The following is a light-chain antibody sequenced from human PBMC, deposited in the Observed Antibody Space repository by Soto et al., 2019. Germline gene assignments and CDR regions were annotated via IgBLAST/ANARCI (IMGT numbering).Light chain of an antibody. J-gene: IGKJ1*01. CDR1: ESISSW. CDR2: LAS. Sequence: DIQMTQSPSTLSASVGDRVTITCRASESISSWLAWYQQKPGKAPKILINLASSLESGVPSRFSGSGSGTEFTLTITSQQPDDFSTYYCQQYKTYLWTFGQGTKVELK. CDR3: QQYKTYLWT. V-gene: IGKV1-5*03.